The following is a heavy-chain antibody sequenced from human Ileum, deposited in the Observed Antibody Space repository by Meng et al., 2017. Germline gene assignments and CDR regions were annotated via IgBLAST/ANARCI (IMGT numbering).Heavy chain of an antibody. CDR1: GDVIRSGNW. Sequence: VPLQESGPGLVKTSETLSLCFAVAGDVIRSGNWWSWVRQPPGKGLEWIGEIYESGTTNYNPSLKSRVTISVDKSKNEFSLKLSPVTAADTALYYCARVSYNKGSPKFDSWGQGTLVTVSS. D-gene: IGHD1-14*01. CDR3: ARVSYNKGSPKFDS. V-gene: IGHV4-4*02. J-gene: IGHJ4*02. CDR2: IYESGTT.